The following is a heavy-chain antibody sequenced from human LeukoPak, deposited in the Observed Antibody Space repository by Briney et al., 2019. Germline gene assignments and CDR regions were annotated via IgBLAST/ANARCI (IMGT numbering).Heavy chain of an antibody. D-gene: IGHD1-7*01. CDR2: IKQDGSER. J-gene: IGHJ4*02. Sequence: GGSLRLSCAASGFTFSNYWMTWVRQAPGKGPEWVANIKQDGSERNYVNSVKGRFTIARDNTKNSLYLQMTSLRGEDTAVYYCASRAGKPGNTPWCFDYWGQGALVTVSS. CDR1: GFTFSNYW. CDR3: ASRAGKPGNTPWCFDY. V-gene: IGHV3-7*01.